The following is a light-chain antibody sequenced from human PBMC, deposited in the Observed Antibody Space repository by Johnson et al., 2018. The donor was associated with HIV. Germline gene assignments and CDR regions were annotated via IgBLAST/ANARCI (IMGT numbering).Light chain of an antibody. CDR1: SSNIGNNY. Sequence: QAVLTQPPSVSAAPGQKVTISCSGSSSNIGNNYVSWYQQLPGTAPKLLIYDNNKRPSGIPDRFSGSKSGTSATLGITGLQTGDEADDYCGTWDSSLRAWRVFGTGTKVTVL. CDR3: GTWDSSLRAWRV. J-gene: IGLJ1*01. CDR2: DNN. V-gene: IGLV1-51*01.